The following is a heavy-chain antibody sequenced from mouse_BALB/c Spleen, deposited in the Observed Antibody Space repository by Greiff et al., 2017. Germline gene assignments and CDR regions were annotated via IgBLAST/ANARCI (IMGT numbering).Heavy chain of an antibody. J-gene: IGHJ4*01. CDR3: ARSDEDNYALCYYAMDY. V-gene: IGHV1-67*01. CDR1: GYKFTDYA. D-gene: IGHD1-3*01. Sequence: VQLQQSGPELVRPGESVKISCKGSGYKFTDYAMHWVKQSHAKSLEWIGVISIYNVNTNYNQKLKGKATMTVDKSSSTAYMELARLTSEDSAIYSCARSDEDNYALCYYAMDYWGQGTSVTVSS. CDR2: ISIYNVNT.